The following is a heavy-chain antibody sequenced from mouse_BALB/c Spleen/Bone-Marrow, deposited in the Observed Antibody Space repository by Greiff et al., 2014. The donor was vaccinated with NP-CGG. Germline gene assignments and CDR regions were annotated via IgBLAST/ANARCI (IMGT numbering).Heavy chain of an antibody. Sequence: VQLQQPGAELVKPGASVKLSCTASGFNIKDTYMHWVKQRPEQGLEWIGRIDPANGNTKYDPKFQGKATITTDTSSTTAYLQLRSLTSEDTAVYYCARWEYYAMDYWGQGTSLTVSS. V-gene: IGHV14-3*02. CDR2: IDPANGNT. CDR3: ARWEYYAMDY. CDR1: GFNIKDTY. D-gene: IGHD4-1*01. J-gene: IGHJ4*01.